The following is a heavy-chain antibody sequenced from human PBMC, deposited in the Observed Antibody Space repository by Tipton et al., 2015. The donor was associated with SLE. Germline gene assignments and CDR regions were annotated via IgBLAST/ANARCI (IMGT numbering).Heavy chain of an antibody. CDR1: GYSISSGYY. V-gene: IGHV4-31*11. Sequence: TLSLTCAVSGYSISSGYYWSWIRQPPGKGLEWIGDIYYSGSTYYNPSLKSRVTISVDTSKNQFSLKLSSVTAADTAVYYCARVLGGKLGYWGQGTLVTVSS. J-gene: IGHJ4*02. CDR3: ARVLGGKLGY. D-gene: IGHD3-16*01. CDR2: IYYSGST.